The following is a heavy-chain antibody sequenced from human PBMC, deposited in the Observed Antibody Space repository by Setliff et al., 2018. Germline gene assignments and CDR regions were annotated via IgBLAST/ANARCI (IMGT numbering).Heavy chain of an antibody. CDR3: VREGVDSRSSTDYRYYMDV. J-gene: IGHJ6*03. D-gene: IGHD3-22*01. CDR2: ISAYNGNT. V-gene: IGHV1-18*01. CDR1: GYTFTSYG. Sequence: ASVKVSCKASGYTFTSYGFSWVRQAPGQGLEWMGWISAYNGNTNYGQKYQGRVTMTTDTSTNTAFMQLSSLRSDDTAVYYCVREGVDSRSSTDYRYYMDVWGKGTTVTVSS.